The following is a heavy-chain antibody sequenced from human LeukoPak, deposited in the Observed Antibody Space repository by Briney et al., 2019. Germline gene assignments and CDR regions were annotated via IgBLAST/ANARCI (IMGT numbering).Heavy chain of an antibody. CDR3: ARAYGSGSYYNGLDY. CDR2: INSAGSST. V-gene: IGHV3-74*01. Sequence: GGSLRLSCAASGFTFSSYWMHWVRQAPGKGLVWVSRINSAGSSTSYADSVKGRFAISRDNAKNTLYLQMNSLRAEDTSVYYCARAYGSGSYYNGLDYWGQGTLVTVSS. D-gene: IGHD3-10*01. J-gene: IGHJ4*02. CDR1: GFTFSSYW.